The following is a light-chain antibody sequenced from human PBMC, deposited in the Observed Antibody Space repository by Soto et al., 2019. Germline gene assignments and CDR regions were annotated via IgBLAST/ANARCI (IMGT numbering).Light chain of an antibody. V-gene: IGLV2-14*01. Sequence: SVLTQSASVSGSPGQSITISCTGTSSDIGGYKHVSWYQQHPGKAPKLMIYEVSNRPSGVSNRFSGSKSGNTASLTISGLQAEDEADYYCSSYTTSSTQVFGTGTKVTVL. J-gene: IGLJ1*01. CDR3: SSYTTSSTQV. CDR2: EVS. CDR1: SSDIGGYKH.